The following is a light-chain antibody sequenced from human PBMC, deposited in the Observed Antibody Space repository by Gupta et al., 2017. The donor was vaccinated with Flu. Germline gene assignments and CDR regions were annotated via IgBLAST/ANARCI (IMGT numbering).Light chain of an antibody. CDR2: DVT. Sequence: SALPPPPSPSASPGPSVTISCTGTSSDVGTNTYVSWYQQHPGKAPKFIIYDVTKRPSGVPDRFSGSKSGNTAFLTVSGLQAEDEADYYCASHAGSNSVIFGGGTRLTVL. CDR1: SSDVGTNTY. CDR3: ASHAGSNSVI. J-gene: IGLJ2*01. V-gene: IGLV2-8*01.